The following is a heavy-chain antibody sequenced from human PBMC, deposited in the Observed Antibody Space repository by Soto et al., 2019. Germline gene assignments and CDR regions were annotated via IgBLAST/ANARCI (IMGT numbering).Heavy chain of an antibody. CDR3: ARGYYGDYVFHWFDP. V-gene: IGHV4-30-4*01. CDR2: IYYSGST. Sequence: TLSLTCTVSGGSISSGDYYWSWIRQPPGKGLEWIGYIYYSGSTYYNPSLKSRVTISVDTSKNQFSLKLSSVTAADTAVYYCARGYYGDYVFHWFDPWGQGTLVTVSS. D-gene: IGHD4-17*01. J-gene: IGHJ5*02. CDR1: GGSISSGDYY.